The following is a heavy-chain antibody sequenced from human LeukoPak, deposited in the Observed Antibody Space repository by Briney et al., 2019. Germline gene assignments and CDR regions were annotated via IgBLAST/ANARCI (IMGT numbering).Heavy chain of an antibody. CDR1: GGSISSGGYY. Sequence: SQTLSLTCTVSGGSISSGGYYWSWIRQHPGKGLEWIGYIYYSGSTYYNPSLKSRVTISVDTSKNQFSLKLSSVTAADTAVYYCARGYYYDSSGLNYGMDVWGQGTTDTVSS. CDR3: ARGYYYDSSGLNYGMDV. CDR2: IYYSGST. J-gene: IGHJ6*02. V-gene: IGHV4-31*03. D-gene: IGHD3-22*01.